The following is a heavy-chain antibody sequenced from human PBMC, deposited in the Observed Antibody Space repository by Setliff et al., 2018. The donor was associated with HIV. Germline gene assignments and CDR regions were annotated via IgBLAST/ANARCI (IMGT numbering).Heavy chain of an antibody. CDR2: ISSSGSTI. J-gene: IGHJ6*03. CDR3: ARDSGCPDCYYYYMDV. V-gene: IGHV3-48*03. D-gene: IGHD5-12*01. Sequence: PGGSLRLSCAASGFTFSSYEMNWVRQAPGKGLEWVSYISSSGSTIYHADSVKGRFTISRDNAKNSLYLQMNSLRAEDTALYYCARDSGCPDCYYYYMDVWGKGTTVTVS. CDR1: GFTFSSYE.